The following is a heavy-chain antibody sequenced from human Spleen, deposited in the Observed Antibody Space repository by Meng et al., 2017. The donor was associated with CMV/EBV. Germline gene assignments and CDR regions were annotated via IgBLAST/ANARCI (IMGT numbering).Heavy chain of an antibody. D-gene: IGHD2-2*01. CDR3: TRLWSTGGFDP. V-gene: IGHV3-73*01. Sequence: GGSLRLSCASSGYVFSGAAIHWVRQASGKGLGWVGRIRTKPNGSAAEYAASVKGRFTISRDDSKSTAYLEMNSLKIEDTAVYYCTRLWSTGGFDPWGQGTLVTVSS. J-gene: IGHJ5*02. CDR1: GYVFSGAA. CDR2: IRTKPNGSAA.